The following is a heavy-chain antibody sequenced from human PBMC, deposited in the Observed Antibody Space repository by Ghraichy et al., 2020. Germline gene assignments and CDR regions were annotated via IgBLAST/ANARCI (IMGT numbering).Heavy chain of an antibody. CDR3: VRGLKSSGYYRLFDY. D-gene: IGHD6-25*01. V-gene: IGHV3-21*01. J-gene: IGHJ4*02. CDR2: ISFGSGSST. Sequence: ETQSLTCVTSGFTFSDYSMSWVRQAPGQGLEWISAISFGSGSSTFYSDSVKGRFTISRDTAKNSVYLQLDSLGADDTAIYYCVRGLKSSGYYRLFDYWGQGIQVIVSS. CDR1: GFTFSDYS.